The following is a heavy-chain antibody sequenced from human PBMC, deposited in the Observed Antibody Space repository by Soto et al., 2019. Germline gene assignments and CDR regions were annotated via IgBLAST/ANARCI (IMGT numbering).Heavy chain of an antibody. CDR3: AKGGRQWLVTSDFNY. CDR1: GFTFSTYS. Sequence: GGSLRLSCASSGFTFSTYSMNWVRQAPGKGLEWVSYISSSSSTIFYTDSVKGRFTVSRDNAKNSLYLQMNSLRAEDTAVYYCAKGGRQWLVTSDFNYWGQGALVTVSS. J-gene: IGHJ4*02. D-gene: IGHD6-19*01. V-gene: IGHV3-48*01. CDR2: ISSSSSTI.